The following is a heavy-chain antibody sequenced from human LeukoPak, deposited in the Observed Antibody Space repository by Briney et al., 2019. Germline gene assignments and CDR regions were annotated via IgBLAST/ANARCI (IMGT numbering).Heavy chain of an antibody. J-gene: IGHJ4*02. Sequence: ASVKVPCKASGYTFTSYDINWVRQATGQGLEWMGWMNPKSGNTGYAQKFQGRVTMTRDTSISTAYMELGSLRSEDTAVYYCAGVTGSIDYWGQGTLVTVSS. CDR1: GYTFTSYD. V-gene: IGHV1-8*01. CDR2: MNPKSGNT. D-gene: IGHD1-26*01. CDR3: AGVTGSIDY.